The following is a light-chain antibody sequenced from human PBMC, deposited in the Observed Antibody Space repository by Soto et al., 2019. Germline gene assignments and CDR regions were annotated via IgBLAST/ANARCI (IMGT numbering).Light chain of an antibody. J-gene: IGLJ3*02. CDR1: SSDVGGYNY. CDR3: NSYSSVTTLWV. Sequence: QSALTQPASVSGSPGQSITISCTGTSSDVGGYNYVSWYQQHPGKAPKVIIFEVSNRPSGVSNRFSGSKSGNTASLTISGLLAEDEADYYCNSYSSVTTLWVFGGGTKLTVL. CDR2: EVS. V-gene: IGLV2-14*01.